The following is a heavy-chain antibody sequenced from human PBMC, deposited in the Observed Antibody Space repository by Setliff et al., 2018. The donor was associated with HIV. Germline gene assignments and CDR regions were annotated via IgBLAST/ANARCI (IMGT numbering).Heavy chain of an antibody. J-gene: IGHJ6*02. V-gene: IGHV3-74*01. CDR1: GFTFRNYW. CDR3: VRDITTCWDV. Sequence: GGSLSLSCAASGFTFRNYWMHWVRQAPGKGLGWVSRIDGDGSGTRYADSVQGRFTISRDNAKNTLYLQMNSLRAEDTAVYYCVRDITTCWDVWGQGTTVTVSS. D-gene: IGHD4-4*01. CDR2: IDGDGSGT.